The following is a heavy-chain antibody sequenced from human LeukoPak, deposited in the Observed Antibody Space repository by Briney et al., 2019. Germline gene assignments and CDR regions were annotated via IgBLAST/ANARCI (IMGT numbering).Heavy chain of an antibody. J-gene: IGHJ4*02. CDR1: GFTFSNAW. D-gene: IGHD3-22*01. Sequence: GGSLRLSCAASGFTFSNAWMSWVRQAPGKGLEWVGRIKSKTDGGTTDYAAPVKGRFTISRDDSKNTLYLQMNSLKTEDTAVYYCTTAYYYDSSGYCSTEVFDYWGQGTLVTVS. V-gene: IGHV3-15*01. CDR2: IKSKTDGGTT. CDR3: TTAYYYDSSGYCSTEVFDY.